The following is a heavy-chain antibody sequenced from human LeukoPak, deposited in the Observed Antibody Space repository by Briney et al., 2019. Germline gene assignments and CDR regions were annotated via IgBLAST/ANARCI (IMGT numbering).Heavy chain of an antibody. Sequence: ASVKVSCKASGYTFSSHGITWVRQAPGQGPEWMAWTSGTGYNTNYAQKLQGRVTMTTDTSTSTAYMELRSLRSDDTAVYYCARDQASTYYDFWSGSAGDYFDYWGQGTLVTVSS. D-gene: IGHD3-3*01. CDR2: TSGTGYNT. V-gene: IGHV1-18*01. CDR1: GYTFSSHG. J-gene: IGHJ4*02. CDR3: ARDQASTYYDFWSGSAGDYFDY.